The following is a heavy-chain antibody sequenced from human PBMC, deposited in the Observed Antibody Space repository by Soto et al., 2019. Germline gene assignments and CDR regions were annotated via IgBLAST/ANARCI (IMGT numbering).Heavy chain of an antibody. CDR2: IIPIFGTA. V-gene: IGHV1-69*01. CDR3: ARDGIAAAGPDSNYYYYGMDV. J-gene: IGHJ6*02. Sequence: QVQLVQSGAEVKKPGSSVKVSCKASGGTFSSYAISWVRQAPGQGLEWMGGIIPIFGTANYAQKFQGRVTITADESTSTAYMELSSLRSEDTAVYYCARDGIAAAGPDSNYYYYGMDVWGQGTTVTVSS. CDR1: GGTFSSYA. D-gene: IGHD6-13*01.